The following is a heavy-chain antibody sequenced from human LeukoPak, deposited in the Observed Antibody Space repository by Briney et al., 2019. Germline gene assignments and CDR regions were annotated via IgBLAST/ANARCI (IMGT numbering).Heavy chain of an antibody. CDR2: INPNSGGT. D-gene: IGHD3-3*01. J-gene: IGHJ6*03. CDR1: GYTFTGYY. V-gene: IGHV1-2*02. Sequence: ASVKVSCKASGYTFTGYYMHWVRQAPGQGLEWMGWINPNSGGTNYAQKFQGRVTMTRDTSISTAYMELSRLRSDDTAVYYCARPFLGITTFGVADGAYYMDVWGKGTTVTVSS. CDR3: ARPFLGITTFGVADGAYYMDV.